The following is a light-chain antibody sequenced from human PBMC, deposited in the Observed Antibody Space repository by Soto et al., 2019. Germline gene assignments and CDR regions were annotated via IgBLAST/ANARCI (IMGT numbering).Light chain of an antibody. Sequence: ENVLTQSPGTLSLSPGERATLSCRASQSVSSSSLAWFQQKPGQAPRLLIYDASSRAAGIPDRFSGSVSGTDFTLTISRLEPEDFAVYYCQQSGTSPFTFGPGTKVDIK. CDR2: DAS. J-gene: IGKJ3*01. CDR1: QSVSSSS. CDR3: QQSGTSPFT. V-gene: IGKV3-20*01.